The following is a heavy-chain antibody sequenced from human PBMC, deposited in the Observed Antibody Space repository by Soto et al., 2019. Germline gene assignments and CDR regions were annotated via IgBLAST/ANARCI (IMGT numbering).Heavy chain of an antibody. Sequence: GGSLRLSCAASGFTFSSYAMTWVRQAPGKGLEWVSGISGSGGSTYYADSVKGRFTISRDNSKNTLSLQMNSLRAEDTALYYCAKLAGYSNTWCDYWGQGILVTVSS. CDR1: GFTFSSYA. V-gene: IGHV3-23*01. J-gene: IGHJ4*02. CDR2: ISGSGGST. D-gene: IGHD6-13*01. CDR3: AKLAGYSNTWCDY.